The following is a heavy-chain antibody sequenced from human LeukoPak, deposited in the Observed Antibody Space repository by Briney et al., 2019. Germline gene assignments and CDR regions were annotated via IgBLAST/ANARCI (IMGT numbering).Heavy chain of an antibody. CDR3: ARAVVGATKGGLDY. V-gene: IGHV4-59*01. Sequence: SETLSLTCTVSGGSISSYYRSWLRQPPGKGLEWIGYIYYSGSTNYNPSLKSRVTISVDTSKNQFSLKLSSVTAADTAVYYCARAVVGATKGGLDYWGQGTLVTVSS. CDR2: IYYSGST. D-gene: IGHD1-26*01. J-gene: IGHJ4*02. CDR1: GGSISSYY.